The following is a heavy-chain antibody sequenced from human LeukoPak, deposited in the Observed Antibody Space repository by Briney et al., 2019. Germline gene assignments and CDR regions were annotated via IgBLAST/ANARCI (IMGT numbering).Heavy chain of an antibody. J-gene: IGHJ4*02. CDR3: ARAPNYYGSARYYFDY. CDR1: GFTFSSFF. Sequence: GGSLRLSCAASGFTFSSFFMHWVRQAPGKGLGYVSAINENGGSTYYAHSVKGRFSVSRDNSKNTLYLQMGSLRAEDMAVYYCARAPNYYGSARYYFDYWGQGALVTVSS. CDR2: INENGGST. V-gene: IGHV3-64*01. D-gene: IGHD3-10*01.